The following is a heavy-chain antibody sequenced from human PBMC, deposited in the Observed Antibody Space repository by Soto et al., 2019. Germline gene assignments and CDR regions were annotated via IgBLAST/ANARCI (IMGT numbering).Heavy chain of an antibody. D-gene: IGHD2-8*01. CDR1: GGSFSGYY. J-gene: IGHJ4*02. CDR3: ARRSDCTNGVCYHQRVVNYFDY. Sequence: SETLSLTCAVYGGSFSGYYWSWIRQPPGKGLEWIGEINHSGSTNYNPSLKSRVTISVDTSKNQFSLKLSSVTAADTAVYYCARRSDCTNGVCYHQRVVNYFDYWGQGTLVTVSS. CDR2: INHSGST. V-gene: IGHV4-34*01.